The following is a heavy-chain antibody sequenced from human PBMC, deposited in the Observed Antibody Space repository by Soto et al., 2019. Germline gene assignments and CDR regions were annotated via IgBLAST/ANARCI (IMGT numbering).Heavy chain of an antibody. V-gene: IGHV3-7*01. J-gene: IGHJ4*02. Sequence: GSLRLSCAASGFTFSSYWMSWVRQAPGKGLEWVANIKQDGSEKYYVDSVKGRFTISRDNAKNSLYLQMNSLRAEDTAVYYCASDFPSWYSSSPVDYWGQGTLVTVSS. CDR1: GFTFSSYW. CDR2: IKQDGSEK. CDR3: ASDFPSWYSSSPVDY. D-gene: IGHD6-6*01.